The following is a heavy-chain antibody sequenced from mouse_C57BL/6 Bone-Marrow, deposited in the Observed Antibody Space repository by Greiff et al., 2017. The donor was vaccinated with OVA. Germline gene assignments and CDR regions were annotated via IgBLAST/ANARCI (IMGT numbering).Heavy chain of an antibody. V-gene: IGHV14-4*01. Sequence: VQLQQSGAELVRPGASVKLSCTASGFNIKDDYMHWVKQRPEQGLEWIGWIDPENGDTEYASKFQGKATITADTSSNTAYLQLSSLTSVDTAVYYCTRGYFDVWGTGTTVTVSS. J-gene: IGHJ1*03. CDR3: TRGYFDV. CDR2: IDPENGDT. CDR1: GFNIKDDY.